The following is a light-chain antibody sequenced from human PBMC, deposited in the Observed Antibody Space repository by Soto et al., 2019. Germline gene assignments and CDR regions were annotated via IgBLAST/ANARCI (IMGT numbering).Light chain of an antibody. CDR1: QSISSW. V-gene: IGKV1-5*03. J-gene: IGKJ1*01. CDR2: KAS. CDR3: QQYNSYLWT. Sequence: DIQMTQSPSTLSASVGDRVTITCRASQSISSWLAWYQQKPGKAPKLLIYKASSLESGVPSRFSGSGSGTEFTLTISSLQPDDFATYSCQQYNSYLWTFGQGTKVDI.